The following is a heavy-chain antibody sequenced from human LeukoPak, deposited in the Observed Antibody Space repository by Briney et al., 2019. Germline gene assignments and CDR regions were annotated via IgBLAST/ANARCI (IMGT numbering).Heavy chain of an antibody. J-gene: IGHJ4*02. D-gene: IGHD4-17*01. V-gene: IGHV3-15*01. Sequence: GGSLRLSCAASGFTFSNAWMSWVRQAPGKGLEWVGRIKSKTDGGTTDYAAPVKGRFTISRDDSKNTLYLQMNSLKTEDTAVYYRTTALAVTTLDYWGQGTLVTVSS. CDR1: GFTFSNAW. CDR3: TTALAVTTLDY. CDR2: IKSKTDGGTT.